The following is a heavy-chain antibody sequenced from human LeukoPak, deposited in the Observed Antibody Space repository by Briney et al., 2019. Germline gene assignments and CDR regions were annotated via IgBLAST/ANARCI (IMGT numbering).Heavy chain of an antibody. D-gene: IGHD1-26*01. J-gene: IGHJ4*02. Sequence: ASVKVSCKASGGTFSSYAISWVRQAPGQGLEWMGWISAYNGNTNYAQKLQGRVTMTTDTSTSTAYMELRSLRSDDTAVYYCARDPYSGSSVDYWGQGTLVTVSS. CDR2: ISAYNGNT. CDR1: GGTFSSYA. CDR3: ARDPYSGSSVDY. V-gene: IGHV1-18*01.